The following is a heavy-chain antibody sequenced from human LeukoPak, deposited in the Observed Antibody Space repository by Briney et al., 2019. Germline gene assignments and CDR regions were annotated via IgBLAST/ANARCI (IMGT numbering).Heavy chain of an antibody. D-gene: IGHD3-10*01. Sequence: GRSLRLSCAASGFTFSSYGMHWVRQAPGKGLEWVAVISYDGSNKYYADSVKGRFTTSRDNSKNTLYLQMNSLRAEDTAVYYCARGGDPYGSGSYYSDYWGQGTLVTVSS. CDR2: ISYDGSNK. V-gene: IGHV3-30*03. CDR3: ARGGDPYGSGSYYSDY. CDR1: GFTFSSYG. J-gene: IGHJ4*02.